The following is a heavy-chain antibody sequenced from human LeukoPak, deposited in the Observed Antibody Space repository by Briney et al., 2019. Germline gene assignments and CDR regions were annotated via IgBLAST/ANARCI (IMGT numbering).Heavy chain of an antibody. Sequence: GGSLRLSCAVSGFTFSIHNMNWVRQAPGQGLEWVSYISSSGGSIYYADSVKGRFTISRDNAKNSLFLQMNSLRAEDTGVYYCATSGNYYMGYWGQGTLVTVSS. CDR3: ATSGNYYMGY. D-gene: IGHD1-26*01. CDR1: GFTFSIHN. V-gene: IGHV3-48*01. J-gene: IGHJ4*02. CDR2: ISSSGGSI.